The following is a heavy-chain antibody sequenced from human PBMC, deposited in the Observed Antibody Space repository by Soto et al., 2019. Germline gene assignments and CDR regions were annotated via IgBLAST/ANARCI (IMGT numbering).Heavy chain of an antibody. Sequence: SETLSLTCTVSGGSISSYYWSWIRQPPGKGLEWIGYIYYSGSTNYNPSLKSRVTISVDTSKNQFSLKLSSVTAADTAVYYCASSQSTYRGFDYWGQGTLVTVSS. J-gene: IGHJ4*02. CDR1: GGSISSYY. D-gene: IGHD4-4*01. CDR3: ASSQSTYRGFDY. CDR2: IYYSGST. V-gene: IGHV4-59*08.